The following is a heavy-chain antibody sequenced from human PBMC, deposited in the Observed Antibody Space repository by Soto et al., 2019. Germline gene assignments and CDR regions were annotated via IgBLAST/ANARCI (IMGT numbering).Heavy chain of an antibody. CDR1: GYTFTGYY. D-gene: IGHD2-2*01. Sequence: AASVKVSCKASGYTFTGYYMHWVRQAPGQGLEWMGWINPNSGGTNYAQKFQGWVTMTRDTSISTAYMELSRLRSDDTAVYYCARDTHCSSTSCYGEAFDYWGQGTLVTVSS. V-gene: IGHV1-2*04. J-gene: IGHJ4*02. CDR3: ARDTHCSSTSCYGEAFDY. CDR2: INPNSGGT.